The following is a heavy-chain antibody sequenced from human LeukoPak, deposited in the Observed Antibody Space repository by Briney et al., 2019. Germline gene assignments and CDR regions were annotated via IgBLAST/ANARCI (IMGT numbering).Heavy chain of an antibody. D-gene: IGHD4-23*01. CDR1: GYTFTGYY. CDR2: INGNTGVT. CDR3: ARVNGGNSYDFDY. J-gene: IGHJ4*02. V-gene: IGHV1-2*02. Sequence: GASVKVSCKASGYTFTGYYMHWVRQAPGQGLEWMGWINGNTGVTHYAQKFQGRVTMTRDTSISTAYMELSRLRSDDTAVYYCARVNGGNSYDFDYWGQGTLVTVSS.